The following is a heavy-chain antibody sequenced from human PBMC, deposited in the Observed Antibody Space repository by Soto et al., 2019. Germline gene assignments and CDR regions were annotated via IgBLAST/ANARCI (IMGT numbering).Heavy chain of an antibody. D-gene: IGHD4-17*01. V-gene: IGHV3-30*04. CDR3: ARERDYGDNSGAP. CDR1: GFSFSAYA. CDR2: ISHDGLTQ. Sequence: GGSLRLSCAASGFSFSAYAMHWIRQAPGKGLEWVSVISHDGLTQTHADAVEGRFTISRDNSKNTLSLQINNLTAEDTGVYYCARERDYGDNSGAPWGQGTLVTVSS. J-gene: IGHJ5*02.